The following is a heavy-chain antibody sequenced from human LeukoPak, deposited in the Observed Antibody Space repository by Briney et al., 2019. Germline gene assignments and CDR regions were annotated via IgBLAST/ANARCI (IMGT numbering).Heavy chain of an antibody. CDR1: GYTFTGYY. V-gene: IGHV1-2*02. CDR2: INANRGGI. J-gene: IGHJ4*02. CDR3: ARSSRYDIWTGYPY. D-gene: IGHD3-9*01. Sequence: ASVKVSCKASGYTFTGYYMHWVRQAPGQGLEWMGWINANRGGINYAQKFQGRVTMTRDTSISTAYMELSRLRSDDTAVYYCARSSRYDIWTGYPYWGQGTLVTVSP.